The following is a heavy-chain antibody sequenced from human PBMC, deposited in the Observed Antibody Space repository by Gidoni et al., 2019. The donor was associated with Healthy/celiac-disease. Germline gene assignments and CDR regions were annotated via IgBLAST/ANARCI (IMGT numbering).Heavy chain of an antibody. J-gene: IGHJ6*02. CDR1: GFTFSSYA. V-gene: IGHV3-30-3*01. CDR2: ISYDGSNK. D-gene: IGHD6-19*01. CDR3: ASTSAVAGTVGFLYGMDV. Sequence: QVQLVESGGGVVQPGRSLRLSCAAPGFTFSSYAMHWVRQAPGKGLEWVAVISYDGSNKYYADSVKGRFTISRDNSRNTLYLQMNSLRAEDTAVYYCASTSAVAGTVGFLYGMDVWGQGTTVTVSS.